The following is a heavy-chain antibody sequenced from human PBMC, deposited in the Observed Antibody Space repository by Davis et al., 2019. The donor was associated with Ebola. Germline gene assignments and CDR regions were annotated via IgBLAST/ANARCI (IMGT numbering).Heavy chain of an antibody. J-gene: IGHJ4*02. CDR1: GFNFRSYV. D-gene: IGHD1-26*01. CDR3: ARSAWMGATPLDY. CDR2: ISHDGINK. V-gene: IGHV3-30-3*01. Sequence: PGGSLRLSCVVSGFNFRSYVMHWVRQAPGKGLKWVAVISHDGINKYYGDSVKGRFTISRDNSNNILYLEMNSLRPEDTALYHCARSAWMGATPLDYWGQGSLVTVSS.